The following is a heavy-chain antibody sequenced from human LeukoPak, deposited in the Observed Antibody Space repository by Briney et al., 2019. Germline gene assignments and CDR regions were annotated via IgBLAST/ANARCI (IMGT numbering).Heavy chain of an antibody. V-gene: IGHV5-51*01. D-gene: IGHD5-18*01. CDR2: IYPGDSNP. J-gene: IGHJ4*02. CDR3: ARQKSWIQPSHSDY. CDR1: GYRFSTYW. Sequence: GESLKISGKCSGYRFSTYWIAWVRQMPGKGVGWMGTIYPGDSNPKYSPSCPGQVTFSADKSITTADMQWSSLKASDTAMYYCARQKSWIQPSHSDYWGQGTLVTVSS.